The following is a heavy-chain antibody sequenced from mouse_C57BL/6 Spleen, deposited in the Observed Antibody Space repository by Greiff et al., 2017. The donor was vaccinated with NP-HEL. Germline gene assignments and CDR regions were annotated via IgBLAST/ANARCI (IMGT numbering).Heavy chain of an antibody. J-gene: IGHJ2*01. D-gene: IGHD1-1*01. Sequence: VQLQQSGAELVRPRASVTLSCKASGYTFTDYEMHWVKQTPVHGLEWIGAIDPETGGTAYNQKFKGKAILTADKSSSTAYMELRSLTSEDSAVYYCTRRGYITTVVEGYFDYWGQGTTLTVSS. CDR2: IDPETGGT. V-gene: IGHV1-15*01. CDR1: GYTFTDYE. CDR3: TRRGYITTVVEGYFDY.